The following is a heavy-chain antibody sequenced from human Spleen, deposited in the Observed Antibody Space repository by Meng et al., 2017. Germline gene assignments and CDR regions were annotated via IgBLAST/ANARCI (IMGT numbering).Heavy chain of an antibody. CDR2: IYHSGST. CDR1: GYSISSGYY. Sequence: SETLSLTCAVSGYSISSGYYWGWIRQPPGKGLEWIGSIYHSGSTYYNPSLKSRVTISVDTSKNQFSLKLSSATAADTAVYYCAREVPNCSGGSCYSVGYYFDYWGQGTLVTVSS. J-gene: IGHJ4*02. D-gene: IGHD2-15*01. CDR3: AREVPNCSGGSCYSVGYYFDY. V-gene: IGHV4-38-2*02.